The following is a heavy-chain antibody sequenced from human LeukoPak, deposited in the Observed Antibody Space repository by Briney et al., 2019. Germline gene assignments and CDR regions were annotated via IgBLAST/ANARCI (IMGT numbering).Heavy chain of an antibody. D-gene: IGHD6-13*01. CDR3: ARVRSPGILDY. CDR2: ISAYNGNT. Sequence: ASVKVSCKASGYTFTGYYMHWVRQAPGQGLEWMGWISAYNGNTDYAQKFQGRVTVTTDTSTSTTYMEVRSLRSDDTAVYYCARVRSPGILDYWGPGTLVTVSS. J-gene: IGHJ4*02. CDR1: GYTFTGYY. V-gene: IGHV1-18*04.